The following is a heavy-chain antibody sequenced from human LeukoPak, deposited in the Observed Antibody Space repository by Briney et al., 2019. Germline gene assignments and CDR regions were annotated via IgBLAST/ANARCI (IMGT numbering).Heavy chain of an antibody. D-gene: IGHD3-3*01. J-gene: IGHJ4*02. Sequence: GGSLRLSCAASGLTFSSHWMSWVRQTPGKGLERVATIKQDGSEKYYVGSVNGRFTISRDNAKNSLYLQMNSLRAEDTGTYYCARDFGRPTTFDYWGQGTLVTVSS. CDR1: GLTFSSHW. CDR2: IKQDGSEK. V-gene: IGHV3-7*03. CDR3: ARDFGRPTTFDY.